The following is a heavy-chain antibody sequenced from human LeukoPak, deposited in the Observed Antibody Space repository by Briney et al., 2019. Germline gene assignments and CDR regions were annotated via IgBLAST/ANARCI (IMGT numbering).Heavy chain of an antibody. CDR2: ISAYNGNT. Sequence: GASVKVSCKASGYTFTSYCISWVRQAPGQGLEWMGWISAYNGNTNYAQKLQGRVTMTTDTSTSTAYMELRSLRSDDTAVYYCAREALLLSGYAFDYWGQGTLVTVSS. CDR1: GYTFTSYC. V-gene: IGHV1-18*01. J-gene: IGHJ4*02. CDR3: AREALLLSGYAFDY. D-gene: IGHD3-22*01.